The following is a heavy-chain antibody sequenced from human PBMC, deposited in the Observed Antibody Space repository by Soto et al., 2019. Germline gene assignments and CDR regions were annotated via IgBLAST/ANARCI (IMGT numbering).Heavy chain of an antibody. CDR3: AREDAAKYSCSWTPSGYYYYMDV. CDR1: GDSVSSNSAA. V-gene: IGHV6-1*01. Sequence: PSQTLSLTCAISGDSVSSNSAAWNWIRQSPSRGLEWLGRTYYRSKWYNDYAVSVKSRITINPDTSKNQFSLQLNSVTPEDTAVYYCAREDAAKYSCSWTPSGYYYYMDVWGKGTTVTVSS. CDR2: TYYRSKWYN. D-gene: IGHD6-13*01. J-gene: IGHJ6*03.